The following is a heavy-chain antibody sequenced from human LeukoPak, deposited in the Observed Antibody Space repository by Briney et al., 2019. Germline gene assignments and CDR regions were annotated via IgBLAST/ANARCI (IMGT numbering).Heavy chain of an antibody. CDR3: ARMYSSGWPLDPVDI. CDR2: ISAYNGNT. CDR1: GYTFNNYA. J-gene: IGHJ3*02. D-gene: IGHD6-19*01. V-gene: IGHV1-18*01. Sequence: ASVKVSCEASGYTFNNYAISWVRQAPGQGLEWMGWISAYNGNTNYAQNFQGRVTMTTDTSTSTAYMEVRSLRSDDTAVYYCARMYSSGWPLDPVDIWGQGTMVTVS.